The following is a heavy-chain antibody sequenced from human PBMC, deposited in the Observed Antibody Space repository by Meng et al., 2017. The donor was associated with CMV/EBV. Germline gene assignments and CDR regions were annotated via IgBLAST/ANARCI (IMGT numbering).Heavy chain of an antibody. CDR2: IDGSGSFT. CDR1: GFTFNNFA. D-gene: IGHD1-26*01. V-gene: IGHV3-23*01. CDR3: AKALPSSGTYLFYFDY. Sequence: GFTFNNFAMNWVRQAPGRGLEWVSGIDGSGSFTKYADSVKGRFTISRDNSKSTLDLQMNSLRAEDTALYYCAKALPSSGTYLFYFDYWGQGTLVTVSS. J-gene: IGHJ4*02.